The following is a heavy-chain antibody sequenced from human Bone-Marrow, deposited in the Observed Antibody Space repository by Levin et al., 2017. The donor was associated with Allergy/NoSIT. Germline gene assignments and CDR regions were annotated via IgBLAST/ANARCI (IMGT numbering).Heavy chain of an antibody. D-gene: IGHD1-26*01. CDR1: VDGVSTNSAT. CDR3: ERGAQVGIENWFDT. J-gene: IGHJ5*02. Sequence: SQTLSLTCAILVDGVSTNSATWNWIRQSPSRGLEWLGRTYYRSKWFHDYAQFVRGRLTIDPDTSKNHFYLHLNSLTPEDTAVYFCERGAQVGIENWFDTWGQGTPVTVSS. CDR2: TYYRSKWFH. V-gene: IGHV6-1*01.